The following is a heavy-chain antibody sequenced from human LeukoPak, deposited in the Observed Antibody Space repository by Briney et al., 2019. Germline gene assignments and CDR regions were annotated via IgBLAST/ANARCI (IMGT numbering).Heavy chain of an antibody. CDR1: GFTFSSYA. V-gene: IGHV3-30-3*01. Sequence: PGGSLRLSCAASGFTFSSYAMHWVRQAPGKGLEWVAVISYDGSNKYYADSVKGRLTISRDNSKNTLYLQMNSLRAEDTAVYYCARDTDYGGNMDYWGQGTLVTVSS. CDR3: ARDTDYGGNMDY. J-gene: IGHJ4*02. D-gene: IGHD4-23*01. CDR2: ISYDGSNK.